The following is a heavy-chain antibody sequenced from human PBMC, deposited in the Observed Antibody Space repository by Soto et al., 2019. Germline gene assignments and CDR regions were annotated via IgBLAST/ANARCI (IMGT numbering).Heavy chain of an antibody. J-gene: IGHJ2*01. Sequence: GGSLRLACAASGFTFSSYAMSWVRQAPGKGLEWVSAISGGGGTYYADSVKGRFTISRDNSKNTLFLQMNSLRAEDTAVYYCARPLWRNDYNWGYFDLWGRGTLVTVSS. D-gene: IGHD4-4*01. CDR2: ISGGGGT. CDR1: GFTFSSYA. CDR3: ARPLWRNDYNWGYFDL. V-gene: IGHV3-23*01.